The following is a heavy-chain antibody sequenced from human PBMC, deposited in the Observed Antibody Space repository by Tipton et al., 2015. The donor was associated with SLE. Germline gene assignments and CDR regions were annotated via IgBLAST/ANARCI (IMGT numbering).Heavy chain of an antibody. CDR3: ARDLFISSGWSDY. J-gene: IGHJ4*02. V-gene: IGHV3-30-3*01. CDR2: ISYDGSNK. CDR1: GFIFSSYA. Sequence: SLRLSCAASGFIFSSYAMHWVRQAPGKGLEWVAVISYDGSNKYYADSVKGRFTISRDNSKNTLYLQMNSLRAEDTAVYYCARDLFISSGWSDYWGQGTLVTVSS. D-gene: IGHD6-19*01.